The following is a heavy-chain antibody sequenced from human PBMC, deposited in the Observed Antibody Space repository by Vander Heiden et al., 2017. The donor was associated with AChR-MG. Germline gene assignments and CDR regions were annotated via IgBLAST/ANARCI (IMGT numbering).Heavy chain of an antibody. CDR3: ARSGIAVENWFDP. D-gene: IGHD6-19*01. Sequence: QVQLVQSGAEVKKPGPSVKVSCKAPGGTFSSYAISWVRQAPGQGLEWMGRIIPILGIANYAQKFQGRVTITADKSTSTAYMELSSLRSEDTAVYYCARSGIAVENWFDPWGQGTLVTVSS. V-gene: IGHV1-69*04. CDR1: GGTFSSYA. J-gene: IGHJ5*02. CDR2: IIPILGIA.